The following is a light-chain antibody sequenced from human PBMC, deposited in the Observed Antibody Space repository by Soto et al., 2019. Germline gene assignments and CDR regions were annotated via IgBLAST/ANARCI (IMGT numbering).Light chain of an antibody. CDR3: QQRNNWPIT. Sequence: EVVLPQSPGTLSFSPGERATLSCRASQSVDSSYLAWYHQRPGQAPRLLIYGASSRATGIPDRFSGSGSGTDFTLTISSLEREDFAVYFCQQRNNWPITFGQGTRLEIK. J-gene: IGKJ5*01. CDR2: GAS. V-gene: IGKV3D-20*02. CDR1: QSVDSSY.